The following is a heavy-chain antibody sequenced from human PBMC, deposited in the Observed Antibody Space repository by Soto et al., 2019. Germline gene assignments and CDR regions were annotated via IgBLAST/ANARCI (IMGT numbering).Heavy chain of an antibody. CDR3: AKSFSDYHNYPYYYYGMEV. V-gene: IGHV3-11*06. J-gene: IGHJ6*02. CDR1: EFTFSDFY. Sequence: NPGGSLRLSCVASEFTFSDFYMSWIRQAPGKGLERVSCISGSSSHTNYADSVKGRFTISRDNGRNSLYLQMNSLRAEDTAVYYCAKSFSDYHNYPYYYYGMEVRGQGTTVTVSS. CDR2: ISGSSSHT. D-gene: IGHD4-4*01.